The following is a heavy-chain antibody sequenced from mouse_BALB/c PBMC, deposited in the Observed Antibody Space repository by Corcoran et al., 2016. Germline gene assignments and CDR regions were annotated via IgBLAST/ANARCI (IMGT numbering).Heavy chain of an antibody. V-gene: IGHV1S136*01. CDR1: GYTFTSYV. J-gene: IGHJ2*01. D-gene: IGHD2-1*01. Sequence: EVQLQQSGPELVKPGASVKMSCKASGYTFTSYVIYWVKQKPGQGLEWIGYIYPYNDDIKYNEKFKGKATLTSDKSSSTAYMGLNSLTSEDSAVYYCAREVPGGNPFDYWGQGTTLAVSS. CDR2: IYPYNDDI. CDR3: AREVPGGNPFDY.